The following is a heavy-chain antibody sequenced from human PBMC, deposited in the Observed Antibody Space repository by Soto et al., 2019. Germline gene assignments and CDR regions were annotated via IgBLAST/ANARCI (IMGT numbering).Heavy chain of an antibody. Sequence: SETLSLTCTVSGGSISSGDYYWSWIRQPPGKGLEWIGYIYYSGSTYYNPSLKSRVTISVDTSKNQFSLKLSSVTAADTAVYYCARDYCSSTSCYVDYWGQGTLVTVSS. CDR1: GGSISSGDYY. CDR2: IYYSGST. J-gene: IGHJ4*02. D-gene: IGHD2-2*01. CDR3: ARDYCSSTSCYVDY. V-gene: IGHV4-30-4*01.